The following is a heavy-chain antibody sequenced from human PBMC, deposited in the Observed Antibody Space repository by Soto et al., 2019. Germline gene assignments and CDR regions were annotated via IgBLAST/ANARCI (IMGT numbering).Heavy chain of an antibody. Sequence: QVQLVQSGAEVKKPGSSVKVSCKASGGTFSSYTISWVRQAPGQGLEWMGRIIPILGIANYAQKFQGRVMITADKSTSTAYMELSSLRSEDTAVYYCATVFDYVDDYWGQGTLVTVSS. CDR1: GGTFSSYT. CDR3: ATVFDYVDDY. D-gene: IGHD4-17*01. V-gene: IGHV1-69*02. J-gene: IGHJ4*02. CDR2: IIPILGIA.